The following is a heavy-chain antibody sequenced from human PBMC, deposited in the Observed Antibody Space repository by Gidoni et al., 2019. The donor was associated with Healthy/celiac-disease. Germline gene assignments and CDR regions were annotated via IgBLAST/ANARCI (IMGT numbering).Heavy chain of an antibody. CDR3: ARGLAEQQLVVGFDY. D-gene: IGHD6-13*01. Sequence: QVQLQQWGAGLLKPSETLSLTCAVYGGSFSGYYWSWIRQPPGKGLEWIGEINHSGSTNYNPSLKSRVTISVDTSKNQFSLKLSSVTAADTAVYYCARGLAEQQLVVGFDYWGQGTLVTVSS. V-gene: IGHV4-34*01. CDR2: INHSGST. J-gene: IGHJ4*02. CDR1: GGSFSGYY.